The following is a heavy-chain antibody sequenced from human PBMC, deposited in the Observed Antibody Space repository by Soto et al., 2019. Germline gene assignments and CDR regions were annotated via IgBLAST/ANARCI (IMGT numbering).Heavy chain of an antibody. V-gene: IGHV3-74*01. CDR2: IKGDGSGT. Sequence: EEQLVESGGGFVQPGGSLRLSCAASGFTITNYWMHWVRQAPGKGLVWVSRIKGDGSGTTYADSVEGRFTISRDNAKNTLYLQMNSLRAEDMALYYCARDRQYSYNFWGQGTLVTVSS. CDR3: ARDRQYSYNF. J-gene: IGHJ4*02. CDR1: GFTITNYW. D-gene: IGHD3-16*02.